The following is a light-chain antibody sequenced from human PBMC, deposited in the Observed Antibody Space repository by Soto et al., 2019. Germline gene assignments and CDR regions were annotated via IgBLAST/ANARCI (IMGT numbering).Light chain of an antibody. CDR3: SSYTSSSTWV. Sequence: QSALTQPASVSGSPGQSITISCTGTSSDVGGYNYVSWYQQHPGKAPKLMIYEVSNWPSGVSNRFSGSKSGNTASLTISGLQAEDEADYYCSSYTSSSTWVFGGGTQLDRP. V-gene: IGLV2-14*01. J-gene: IGLJ3*02. CDR1: SSDVGGYNY. CDR2: EVS.